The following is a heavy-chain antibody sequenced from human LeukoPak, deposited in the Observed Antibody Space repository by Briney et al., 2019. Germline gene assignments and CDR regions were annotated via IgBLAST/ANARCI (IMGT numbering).Heavy chain of an antibody. V-gene: IGHV3-7*03. J-gene: IGHJ4*02. CDR1: GFTFRSYG. Sequence: PGGSLRLSCAASGFTFRSYGMHWVRQAPGKGLEWVANIKQDGSEKYYVDSVKGRFTISRDNAKNSVYLQMNSLRAEDTAVYYCAKASAMIVVVSKHFDYWGQGTLVTVSS. CDR2: IKQDGSEK. CDR3: AKASAMIVVVSKHFDY. D-gene: IGHD3-22*01.